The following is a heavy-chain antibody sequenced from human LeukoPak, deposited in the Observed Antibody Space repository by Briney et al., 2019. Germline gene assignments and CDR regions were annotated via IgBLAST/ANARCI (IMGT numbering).Heavy chain of an antibody. CDR2: IIPIFSAT. CDR3: ASGIASHGTGNDYHFYHMDV. Sequence: SVKVSCKASGGTFSTQAINWVRQAPGQGLEWVGGIIPIFSATNYAQRFQGRLTITADESTSTAYMEMSSLRSEDTALYYCASGIASHGTGNDYHFYHMDVWGKGTTVTISS. D-gene: IGHD6-13*01. CDR1: GGTFSTQA. V-gene: IGHV1-69*13. J-gene: IGHJ6*03.